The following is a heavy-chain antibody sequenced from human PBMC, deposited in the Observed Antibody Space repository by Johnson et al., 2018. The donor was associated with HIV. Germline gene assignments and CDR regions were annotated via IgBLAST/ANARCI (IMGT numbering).Heavy chain of an antibody. CDR2: INSDGSST. D-gene: IGHD6-13*01. V-gene: IGHV3-74*02. Sequence: EVQLVESGGGLVQPGGSLRLSCAASGFTFSSYWMHWVRQAPGKGLVWVSRINSDGSSTSYADSVKGRFPLSRDNAKNTLYLQMNSLRAEDTAVYYCARVYLSSNWYSYDAFDIWGQGTMVTVSS. CDR1: GFTFSSYW. CDR3: ARVYLSSNWYSYDAFDI. J-gene: IGHJ3*02.